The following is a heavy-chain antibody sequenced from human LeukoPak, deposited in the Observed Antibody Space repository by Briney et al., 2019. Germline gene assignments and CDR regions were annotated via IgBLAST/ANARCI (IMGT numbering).Heavy chain of an antibody. CDR1: GFTFSGYS. Sequence: GGCLRLSCAASGFTFSGYSMNWVREAPGEGLEWVSSISSSSSYIYYADSVKGRFTTSRDNAKNSLYLQMNTLRAEDTAVYYCARSADDSSIDYWGPGTLVTVSS. CDR2: ISSSSSYI. J-gene: IGHJ4*02. D-gene: IGHD3-22*01. V-gene: IGHV3-21*01. CDR3: ARSADDSSIDY.